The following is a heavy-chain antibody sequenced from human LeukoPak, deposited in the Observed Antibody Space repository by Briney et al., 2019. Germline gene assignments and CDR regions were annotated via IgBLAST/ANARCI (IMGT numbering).Heavy chain of an antibody. J-gene: IGHJ4*02. Sequence: GGSLRLSCAASGFTFSSYAMSWVRQAPGKGLEWVSAISGSGGSTYYADSVKGRFTISRDNSKNTLSLQMNSLRAEDTAVYYCAKDRLTYYYDSSGYYFFDYWGQGTLVTVSS. CDR2: ISGSGGST. CDR3: AKDRLTYYYDSSGYYFFDY. CDR1: GFTFSSYA. D-gene: IGHD3-22*01. V-gene: IGHV3-23*01.